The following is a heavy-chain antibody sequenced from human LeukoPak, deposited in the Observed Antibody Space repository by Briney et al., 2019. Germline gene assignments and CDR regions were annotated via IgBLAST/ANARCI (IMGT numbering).Heavy chain of an antibody. J-gene: IGHJ5*02. CDR1: GDSISSSSDY. V-gene: IGHV4-39*01. CDR2: IHYSGST. CDR3: AKNRWYLYNCFDP. Sequence: SETLSLTCTVSGDSISSSSDYWGWIRQPPGKGLEWMGSIHYSGSTYYNPSLKSRITISVDTSKNQFSLKLSSVTAADTAVYYCAKNRWYLYNCFDPWGQGTLVTVSS. D-gene: IGHD4-23*01.